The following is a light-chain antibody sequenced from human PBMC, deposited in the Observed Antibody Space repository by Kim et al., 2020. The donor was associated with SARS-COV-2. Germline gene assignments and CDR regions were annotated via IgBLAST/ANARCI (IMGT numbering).Light chain of an antibody. CDR1: QSVSSY. CDR2: DAS. J-gene: IGKJ1*01. V-gene: IGKV3-11*01. Sequence: EIVLTQSPATLSLSPGERATLSCRASQSVSSYLAWYQQKPGQAPRLLIYDASNRATGIPGRFSGSGAGTDFTLTISSLEPADSAVYFCQQRGNWPWTFGHGTKVDIK. CDR3: QQRGNWPWT.